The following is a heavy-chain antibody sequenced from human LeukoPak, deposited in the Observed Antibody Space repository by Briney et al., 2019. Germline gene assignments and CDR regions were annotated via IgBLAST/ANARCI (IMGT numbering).Heavy chain of an antibody. CDR1: GGSISSGGYY. V-gene: IGHV4-31*03. CDR3: ARAFLKGSIGYYDWFDP. Sequence: PSQTLSLTCTVSGGSISSGGYYWSWIRQHPGKGLEWIGYIYYSGSTYYNPSLKSRVTISVDTSKNQFSLKLSSVTAADTAVYYCARAFLKGSIGYYDWFDPWGQGTLVTVSS. J-gene: IGHJ5*02. D-gene: IGHD3-22*01. CDR2: IYYSGST.